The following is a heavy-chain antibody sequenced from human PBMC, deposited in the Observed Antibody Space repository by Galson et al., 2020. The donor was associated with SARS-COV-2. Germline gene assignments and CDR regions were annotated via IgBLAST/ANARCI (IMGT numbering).Heavy chain of an antibody. CDR3: ARVGTRSGWKYYFDY. Sequence: TGGSLRLSCPASGFTFSSCWMHWVRQAPGKGLVWVSRINSDGSSTSYADSVKGRFTISRDNAKNTLYLQMNSLRAEDTAVYYCARVGTRSGWKYYFDYWGQGTLVTVSS. CDR1: GFTFSSCW. V-gene: IGHV3-74*01. CDR2: INSDGSST. D-gene: IGHD6-19*01. J-gene: IGHJ4*02.